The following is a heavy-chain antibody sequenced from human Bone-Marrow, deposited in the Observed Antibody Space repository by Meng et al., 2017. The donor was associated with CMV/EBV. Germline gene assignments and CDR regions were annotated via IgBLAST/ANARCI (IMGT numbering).Heavy chain of an antibody. CDR1: GFTFSSYW. CDR2: IKQDGSEK. V-gene: IGHV3-7*01. D-gene: IGHD4-23*01. Sequence: GESLKISWAASGFTFSSYWVSWVRQAPGKGLEWVANIKQDGSEKYYVESGKGRFTISRDNAKNSLYLQRNSLRAEDTAVYYCAKARSVVTPHYFDYWGQGKLVNVAS. J-gene: IGHJ4*02. CDR3: AKARSVVTPHYFDY.